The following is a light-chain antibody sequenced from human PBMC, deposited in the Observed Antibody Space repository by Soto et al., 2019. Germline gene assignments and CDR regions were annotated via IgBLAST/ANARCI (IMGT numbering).Light chain of an antibody. CDR1: SSDVGGYNY. Sequence: QSALTQPASVSGSPGQSITISCTGTSSDVGGYNYVSWYQQQPGKAPKLMIYDVDYRPSGISNRFSASKSGNTASLTISGLQAADEAFYYCVSYTTTSTLRVFGGGTKLTVL. V-gene: IGLV2-14*01. CDR3: VSYTTTSTLRV. J-gene: IGLJ2*01. CDR2: DVD.